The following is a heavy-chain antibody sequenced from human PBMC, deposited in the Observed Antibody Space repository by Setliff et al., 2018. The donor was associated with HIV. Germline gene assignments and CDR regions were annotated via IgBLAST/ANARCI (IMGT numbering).Heavy chain of an antibody. CDR1: GFTFSSYG. CDR3: VRGTLDF. CDR2: IRYDGSNK. Sequence: GGSLRLSCAASGFTFSSYGMHWVRQAPGKGLEWVAFIRYDGSNKYYADSVRGRFTASRDNGKNSLFLQMNSLRAEDTAVYYCVRGTLDFWGQGNLVTVSS. V-gene: IGHV3-30*02. J-gene: IGHJ4*02.